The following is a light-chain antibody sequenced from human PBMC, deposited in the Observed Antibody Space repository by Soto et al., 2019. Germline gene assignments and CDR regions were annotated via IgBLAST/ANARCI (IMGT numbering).Light chain of an antibody. CDR3: AAWDNSLTGYV. CDR1: SSNIGSTR. J-gene: IGLJ1*01. Sequence: QSVLTQPPSASGTPGQRVAISCSGASSNIGSTRANWYRQLPGTAPKLLIYSDNQRPSGVPDRFSGSKSGTSASLAISGLQSEDEADYYCAAWDNSLTGYVFGTGTKLTVL. CDR2: SDN. V-gene: IGLV1-44*01.